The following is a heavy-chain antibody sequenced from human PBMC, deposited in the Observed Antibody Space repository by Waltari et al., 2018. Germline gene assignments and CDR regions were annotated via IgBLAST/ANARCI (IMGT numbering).Heavy chain of an antibody. J-gene: IGHJ4*02. CDR2: INQDGRDK. CDR1: GFTFTNYW. V-gene: IGHV3-7*01. CDR3: ARDVPNGYFDY. D-gene: IGHD1-1*01. Sequence: EVHLVQSGGGLIQPGGSLTLSCGVSGFTFTNYWRTCVRQAPGKGLEWVANINQDGRDKNYVDSVEGRFTISRDNAQNSVYLQMNSLRAEDTAVYYCARDVPNGYFDYWGSGTLVTVSS.